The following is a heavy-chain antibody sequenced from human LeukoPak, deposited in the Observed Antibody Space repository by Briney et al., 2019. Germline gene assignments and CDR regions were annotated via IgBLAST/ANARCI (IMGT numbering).Heavy chain of an antibody. CDR3: ARALGSYYDTSVYQAY. CDR1: GYTFNDYY. CDR2: ISPKSGVT. J-gene: IGHJ4*02. Sequence: ASVKVSCEASGYTFNDYYIHWVRQGPRQGLEWMGWISPKSGVTNYEQKFQGRVTMARDTSLSTAYMELSSLRSDDTAVYFCARALGSYYDTSVYQAYWGQGTLVAVTS. D-gene: IGHD3-22*01. V-gene: IGHV1-2*02.